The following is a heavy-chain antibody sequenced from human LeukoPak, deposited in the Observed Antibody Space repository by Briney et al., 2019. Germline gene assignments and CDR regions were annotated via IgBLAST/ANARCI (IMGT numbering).Heavy chain of an antibody. CDR3: ARKGGFLEWLPYDNWFDP. CDR2: TYHSGST. V-gene: IGHV4-30-2*01. Sequence: KASETRSLTCAVSGGSISSGGYSGSWIRQPPGKGLEWIGYTYHSGSTYYNPSLKSRVTISVDRSKNQFSLKLSSVTAADTAVYYCARKGGFLEWLPYDNWFDPWGQGTLVTVSS. CDR1: GGSISSGGYS. D-gene: IGHD3-3*01. J-gene: IGHJ5*02.